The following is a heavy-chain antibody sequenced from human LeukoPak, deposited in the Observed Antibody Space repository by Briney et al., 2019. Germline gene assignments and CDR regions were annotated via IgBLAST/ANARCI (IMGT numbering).Heavy chain of an antibody. D-gene: IGHD2-2*01. Sequence: GGSLRLSCAASGFTFSSYWMTWVRQAPGKGLEWVANINQDGGEKYYVDSVKGRFTISRDNAKNSLYLQMNSLRAEDTAVYHCATGRSCTTCYLPDYWGQGTLVTVS. J-gene: IGHJ4*02. V-gene: IGHV3-7*01. CDR2: INQDGGEK. CDR3: ATGRSCTTCYLPDY. CDR1: GFTFSSYW.